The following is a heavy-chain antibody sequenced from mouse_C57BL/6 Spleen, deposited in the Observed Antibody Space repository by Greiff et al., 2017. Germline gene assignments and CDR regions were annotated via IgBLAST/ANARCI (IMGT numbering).Heavy chain of an antibody. D-gene: IGHD1-1*01. CDR2: INPNNGGT. CDR1: GYTFTDYN. V-gene: IGHV1-18*01. Sequence: EVKLMESGPELVKPGASVKIPCKASGYTFTDYNMDWVKQSHGKSLEWIGDINPNNGGTIYNQKFKGKATLTVDKSSSTAYMELRSLTAEDTAVYYCARLGSGSLDYWGQGTTLTVAS. CDR3: ARLGSGSLDY. J-gene: IGHJ2*01.